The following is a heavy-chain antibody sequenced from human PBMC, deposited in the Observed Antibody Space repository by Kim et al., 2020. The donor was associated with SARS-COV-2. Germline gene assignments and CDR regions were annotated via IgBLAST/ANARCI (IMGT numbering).Heavy chain of an antibody. J-gene: IGHJ4*02. V-gene: IGHV3-7*03. Sequence: EKDYVDSVKGRFSISSDNAKTSLYLQRNSLRAEDTAVYYCARMLHNYAFDYWGQGTLVTVSS. CDR3: ARMLHNYAFDY. D-gene: IGHD4-4*01. CDR2: EK.